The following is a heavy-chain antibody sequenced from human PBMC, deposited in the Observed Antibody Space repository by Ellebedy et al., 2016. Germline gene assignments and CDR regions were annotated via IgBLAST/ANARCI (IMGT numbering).Heavy chain of an antibody. CDR3: ARGVAVAGAEYFHL. CDR1: GGSFSTYY. D-gene: IGHD6-19*01. CDR2: VYHSGAT. V-gene: IGHV4-59*01. Sequence: GSLRLXXSVSGGSFSTYYWTWIRQPPGKGLEWIGYVYHSGATNYNPSLESRDTISVDTSKNQFSLSLSSVTAADTAVYYCARGVAVAGAEYFHLWGQGTLVTVSS. J-gene: IGHJ1*01.